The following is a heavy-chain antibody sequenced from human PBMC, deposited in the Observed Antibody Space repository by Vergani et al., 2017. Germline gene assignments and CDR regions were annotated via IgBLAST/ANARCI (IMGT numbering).Heavy chain of an antibody. V-gene: IGHV4-31*03. J-gene: IGHJ6*02. Sequence: QVQLQESGPGLVKPSQTLSLTCTVSGGSISSGGYYWSWIRQHPGKGLEWIGYIYYSGSTNYNPSLKSRVTISVDTSKNQFSLKLSSVTAADTAVYYCARAGTGLAPKRFYYYGMDVWGQGTTVTVSS. CDR1: GGSISSGGYY. D-gene: IGHD5-24*01. CDR2: IYYSGST. CDR3: ARAGTGLAPKRFYYYGMDV.